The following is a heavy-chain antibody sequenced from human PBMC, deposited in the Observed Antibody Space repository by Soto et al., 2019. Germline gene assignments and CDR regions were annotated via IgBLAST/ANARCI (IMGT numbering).Heavy chain of an antibody. Sequence: KESGPTLVKPTQTLTLTCTFSGFSLSTYGVGVGWIRQPPGKALEWLAVIHWNDDNHYSPSLTTRLTITKDTSKNQVVLTMTNMDPVDTATYYCAYRRIGVGLYYWGQGTLVTVSS. V-gene: IGHV2-5*01. CDR2: IHWNDDN. D-gene: IGHD6-19*01. J-gene: IGHJ4*02. CDR1: GFSLSTYGVG. CDR3: AYRRIGVGLYY.